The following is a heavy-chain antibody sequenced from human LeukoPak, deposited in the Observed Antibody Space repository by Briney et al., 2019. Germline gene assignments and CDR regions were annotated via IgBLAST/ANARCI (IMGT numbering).Heavy chain of an antibody. J-gene: IGHJ4*02. CDR2: IYYTGST. Sequence: KASETLSLTCTVSGGSISSSSYYWGWIRQPPGKGLEWIGSIYYTGSTYYSPSLKSRVTISVDTSKNQFSLKLSSVTAADTAVYYCARLVSLSSGWSIPLDYWGQGTLVTVSS. V-gene: IGHV4-39*01. CDR1: GGSISSSSYY. D-gene: IGHD6-19*01. CDR3: ARLVSLSSGWSIPLDY.